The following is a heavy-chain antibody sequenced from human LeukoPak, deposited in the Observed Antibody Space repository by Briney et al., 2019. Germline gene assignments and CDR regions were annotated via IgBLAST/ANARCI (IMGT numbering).Heavy chain of an antibody. CDR3: ARGLVVPAVLSP. CDR2: INHSGST. CDR1: GRSFSGYY. J-gene: IGHJ5*02. Sequence: SETLSLTCAVYGRSFSGYYWSWIRQPPGKGLEWIGEINHSGSTNYNPSLKSRVTISVDTSKNQFSLKLSSVTAADTAVYYCARGLVVPAVLSPWGQGTLVTVSS. V-gene: IGHV4-34*01. D-gene: IGHD2-2*01.